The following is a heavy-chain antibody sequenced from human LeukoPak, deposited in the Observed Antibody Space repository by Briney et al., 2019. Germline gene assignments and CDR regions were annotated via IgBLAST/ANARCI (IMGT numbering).Heavy chain of an antibody. J-gene: IGHJ4*02. V-gene: IGHV1-69*05. D-gene: IGHD4-23*01. CDR2: IIPIFGTA. CDR1: GGTFSSYA. Sequence: SVKVSCKASGGTFSSYAISWVRQAPGQGLEWMGGIIPIFGTANYAQKFQGRVTITTDESTSTAYMELSSLRSEDTAVYYCARVDYGGKGGYFDYWGQGTLVTASS. CDR3: ARVDYGGKGGYFDY.